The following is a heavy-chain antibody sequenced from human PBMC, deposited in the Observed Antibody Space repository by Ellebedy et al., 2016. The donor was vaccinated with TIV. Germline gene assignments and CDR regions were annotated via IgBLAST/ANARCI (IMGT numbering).Heavy chain of an antibody. V-gene: IGHV4-4*02. D-gene: IGHD1-1*01. CDR2: IFHSGTT. Sequence: MPSETLPLTCAVSGDSISSSNWWSWVRQPPGKGLEWIGEIFHSGTTNYNPSLDSRTTMSIDKSKNQFSLQLYSVTAADTAVYYCARPGSNWNGGYFDYWGQGTLVTVSS. J-gene: IGHJ4*02. CDR1: GDSISSSNW. CDR3: ARPGSNWNGGYFDY.